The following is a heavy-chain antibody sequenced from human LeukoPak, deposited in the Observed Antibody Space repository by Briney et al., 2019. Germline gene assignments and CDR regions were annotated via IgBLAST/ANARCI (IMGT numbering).Heavy chain of an antibody. J-gene: IGHJ3*02. CDR3: ATSLNYFVSSFDAFDI. CDR2: ISGSGGST. V-gene: IGHV3-23*01. Sequence: SGGSLRLSCAASGFTFSSYAMSWVRQAPVKGLEWVSAISGSGGSTYYADSVKGRFTISRDNSKNTLYLQMNSLRAEDTAVYYCATSLNYFVSSFDAFDIWGQGTMVTVSS. CDR1: GFTFSSYA. D-gene: IGHD2/OR15-2a*01.